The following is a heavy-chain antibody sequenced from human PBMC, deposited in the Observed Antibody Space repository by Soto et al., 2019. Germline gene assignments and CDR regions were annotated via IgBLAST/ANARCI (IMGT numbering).Heavy chain of an antibody. Sequence: VGYLRLSCAASVFTFSSHAMSWVRQAPGKGLEWVSAISGSGGSTYYAESVTGRFTISRDNSKNTLYLQMNSLRAEDTAVYYCAKAPQFDPWGQGTLVTVSS. J-gene: IGHJ5*02. CDR3: AKAPQFDP. CDR1: VFTFSSHA. CDR2: ISGSGGST. V-gene: IGHV3-23*01.